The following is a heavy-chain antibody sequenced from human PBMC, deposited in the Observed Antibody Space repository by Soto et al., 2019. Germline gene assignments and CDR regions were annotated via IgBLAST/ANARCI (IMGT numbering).Heavy chain of an antibody. CDR3: ARKILGSTTRPNYWYSDL. D-gene: IGHD7-27*01. V-gene: IGHV3-23*01. CDR2: ISGGGDAA. CDR1: GFTFINYA. J-gene: IGHJ2*01. Sequence: EVQVLESGGGLVQPGGSLRLSCAGSGFTFINYAMNWVRQAPGKGLEWVSSISGGGDAAFFPDSVRGRFTISRDNSKNTVTLQMNSLGVDDTAVYYCARKILGSTTRPNYWYSDLWGRGTLVTVSS.